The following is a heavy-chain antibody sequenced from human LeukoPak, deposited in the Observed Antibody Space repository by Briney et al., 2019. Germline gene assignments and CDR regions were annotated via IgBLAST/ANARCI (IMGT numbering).Heavy chain of an antibody. CDR2: ICSGGST. J-gene: IGHJ4*02. D-gene: IGHD1-7*01. CDR1: GFTVSSNY. CDR3: ARDLDLIGTTDY. V-gene: IGHV3-53*01. Sequence: PGGSLRLSCAASGFTVSSNYMSWVRQAPGKGLEWVSVICSGGSTYYADSVKGRFTISRDNSKNTLYLQMNSLRAEDTAVYYCARDLDLIGTTDYWGQGTLVTVSS.